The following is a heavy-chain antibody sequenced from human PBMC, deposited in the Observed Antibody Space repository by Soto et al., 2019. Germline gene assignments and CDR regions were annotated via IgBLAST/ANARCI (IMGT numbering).Heavy chain of an antibody. J-gene: IGHJ4*02. CDR1: GVSISSGDW. CDR2: IFHDGTA. Sequence: SETLSLTCAVSGVSISSGDWWTWVRQSPQRGLEYIGEIFHDGTANYYPSFERRVAISVHTSKNQFSLKLTSVTAADTAIYFCARLVYDTRLNYMYFDFWGQGTLVTVSS. V-gene: IGHV4-4*02. CDR3: ARLVYDTRLNYMYFDF. D-gene: IGHD3-10*01.